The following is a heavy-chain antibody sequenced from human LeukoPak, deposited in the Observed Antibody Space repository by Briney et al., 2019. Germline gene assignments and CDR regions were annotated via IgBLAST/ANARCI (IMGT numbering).Heavy chain of an antibody. Sequence: GGSLRLSCAASGFTFSRYAMHWVRHTPGKGLEWVAGITWNRDNIGYGDSVKGRFTISRDNVKNVLYLQMNSLGPEDTALYYCAKDLSSAITSALVLDVWGQGTTVIVS. CDR1: GFTFSRYA. CDR3: AKDLSSAITSALVLDV. V-gene: IGHV3-9*01. J-gene: IGHJ6*02. CDR2: ITWNRDNI. D-gene: IGHD3-22*01.